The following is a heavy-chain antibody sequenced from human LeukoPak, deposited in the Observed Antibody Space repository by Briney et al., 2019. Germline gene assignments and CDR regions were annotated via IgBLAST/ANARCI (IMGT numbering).Heavy chain of an antibody. D-gene: IGHD3-3*01. CDR1: GGSISTYY. V-gene: IGHV4-59*01. J-gene: IGHJ4*02. Sequence: SETLSLTCTVSGGSISTYYWSWIRQPPGKGLEWLGNVYYSGSTNYNPSLKSRVTISVDTSNSQFSLMLSSVTAADTAVYYCAREGMAIGFARFPIFNYWGQGTLVTVSS. CDR2: VYYSGST. CDR3: AREGMAIGFARFPIFNY.